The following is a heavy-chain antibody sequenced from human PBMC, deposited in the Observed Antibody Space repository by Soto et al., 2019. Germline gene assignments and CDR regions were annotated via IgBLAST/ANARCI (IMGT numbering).Heavy chain of an antibody. CDR3: ARASYYYDSSGYGY. CDR2: ISAYNGNT. Sequence: ASVKVSCKASCYTLSRYGISWVGQGPGQGLEWMGWISAYNGNTNYAQKLQGRVTMTTDTSTSTAYMELSSLRSEDTAVYYCARASYYYDSSGYGYWGQGTLVTVSS. V-gene: IGHV1-18*01. CDR1: CYTLSRYG. J-gene: IGHJ4*02. D-gene: IGHD3-22*01.